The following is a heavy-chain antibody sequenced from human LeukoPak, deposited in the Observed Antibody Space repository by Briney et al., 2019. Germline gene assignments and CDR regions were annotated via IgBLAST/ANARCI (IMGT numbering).Heavy chain of an antibody. Sequence: ASVKVSCKASGYTFTSYGISWVRRAPGQGLEWMGWISAYNGNTNYAQKFQGRVTITADESTSTAYMELSSLRSEDTAVYYCARDGKYCSGGSCYYYFDYWGQGTLVTVSS. CDR2: ISAYNGNT. D-gene: IGHD2-15*01. V-gene: IGHV1-18*01. CDR3: ARDGKYCSGGSCYYYFDY. CDR1: GYTFTSYG. J-gene: IGHJ4*02.